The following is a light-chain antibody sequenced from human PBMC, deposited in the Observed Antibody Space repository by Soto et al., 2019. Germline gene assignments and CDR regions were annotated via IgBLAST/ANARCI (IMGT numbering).Light chain of an antibody. CDR3: QQYYSYPVT. V-gene: IGKV1-8*01. Sequence: AIRMTQSPSSFSASTGDRVTITCRASQGISSYLAWYQQKPGKAPKLLIYAASTLQSGVPSRFSGSGSGTYFTLTISCLQSEDFVTYYCQQYYSYPVTFGQGTKVEIK. CDR1: QGISSY. J-gene: IGKJ1*01. CDR2: AAS.